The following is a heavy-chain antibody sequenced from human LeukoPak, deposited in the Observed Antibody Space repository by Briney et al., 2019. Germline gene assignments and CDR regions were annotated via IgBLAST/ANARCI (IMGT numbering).Heavy chain of an antibody. D-gene: IGHD2-2*02. CDR1: GGTFSSYA. CDR3: ARDGPKGYCSSTSCYRGAFDY. J-gene: IGHJ4*02. Sequence: SCKASGGTFSSYAISWVRQAPGKGLEWVAVISYDGSNKYYADSVKGRFTISRDNSKNTLYLQMNSLRAEDTAVYYCARDGPKGYCSSTSCYRGAFDYWGQGTLVTVSS. CDR2: ISYDGSNK. V-gene: IGHV3-30*01.